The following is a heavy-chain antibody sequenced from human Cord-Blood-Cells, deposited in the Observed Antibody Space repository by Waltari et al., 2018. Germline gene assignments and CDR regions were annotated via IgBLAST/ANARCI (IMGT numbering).Heavy chain of an antibody. CDR2: INHSGST. V-gene: IGHV4-34*01. J-gene: IGHJ4*02. Sequence: QVQLQQWGAGLLKPSETLSLTCAVYGGSFSGYYWSWIRQPPGKGLEWIGEINHSGSTNDNPARKSRGTRSVDTSKNQFSLKLSSVTAADTAVYYCASDLDEGGYWGQGTLVTVSS. CDR1: GGSFSGYY. D-gene: IGHD1-1*01. CDR3: ASDLDEGGY.